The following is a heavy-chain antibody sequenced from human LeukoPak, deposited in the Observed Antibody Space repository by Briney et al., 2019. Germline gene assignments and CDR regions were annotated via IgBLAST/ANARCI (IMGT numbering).Heavy chain of an antibody. V-gene: IGHV4-34*01. CDR2: INHSGST. D-gene: IGHD4-17*01. CDR1: GGSFSGYY. J-gene: IGHJ6*03. Sequence: SETLSLTCAVYGGSFSGYYWTWIRQPPGKGLEWIGEINHSGSTNYNPSLKSRVIISVDTSKNQFTLELSSVTAAHTAVYYCGKEAAAVTTYYYYYYMDVWGKGTTVTVSS. CDR3: GKEAAAVTTYYYYYYMDV.